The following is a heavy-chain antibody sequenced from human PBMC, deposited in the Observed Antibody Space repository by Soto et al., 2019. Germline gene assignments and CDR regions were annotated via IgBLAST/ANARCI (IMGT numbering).Heavy chain of an antibody. CDR1: GGSISSGAYY. Sequence: SETLSLTCTVSGGSISSGAYYWSWIRQYPGKGLEWIGYVSYSGSTYYDPSLKSRVSISVDTSKNQFSLNLISVTAAETAVYYCAREGGNGIDYWGQGTLVTVSS. CDR2: VSYSGST. J-gene: IGHJ4*02. V-gene: IGHV4-31*03. CDR3: AREGGNGIDY. D-gene: IGHD3-16*01.